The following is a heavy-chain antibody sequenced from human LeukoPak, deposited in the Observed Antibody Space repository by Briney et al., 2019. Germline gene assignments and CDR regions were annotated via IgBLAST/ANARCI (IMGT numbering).Heavy chain of an antibody. D-gene: IGHD3-22*01. J-gene: IGHJ4*02. Sequence: PSETLSLTCTVSGGSISSYYWSWIRQPPGKGLEWIGYIYYSGSTNYNPSLKSRVTISVDTSKNQFSLKLRSVTAADTAVYYCARVTGYVIEDYFDYWGQGTPVTVSS. V-gene: IGHV4-59*01. CDR2: IYYSGST. CDR3: ARVTGYVIEDYFDY. CDR1: GGSISSYY.